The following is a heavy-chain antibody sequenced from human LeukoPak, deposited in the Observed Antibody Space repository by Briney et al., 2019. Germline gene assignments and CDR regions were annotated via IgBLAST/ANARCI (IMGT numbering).Heavy chain of an antibody. CDR2: IYYRGRT. V-gene: IGHV4-39*01. D-gene: IGHD3-22*01. CDR1: NASIISSSYY. Sequence: SETLSLTCSVSNASIISSSYYWGWIRQPQGKGLEWIGSIYYRGRTYYNPSLKIRVTISADTSKNQFSLNLNSVTASDTAVYYCARQKNLDDNYDNSGYYVDQWGQGSLVTVSS. CDR3: ARQKNLDDNYDNSGYYVDQ. J-gene: IGHJ4*02.